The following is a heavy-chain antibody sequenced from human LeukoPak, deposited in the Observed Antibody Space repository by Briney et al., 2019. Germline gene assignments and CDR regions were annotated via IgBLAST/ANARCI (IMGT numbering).Heavy chain of an antibody. CDR3: TRGPLRFLEWPYYYYYGMDV. Sequence: PGGSLRLSCTASGFTFGDYAMSWVRQAPGKGLEWVGFIRSKAYGGTTEYAASVKGRFTISRDDSKSIAYLQMNSLKTEDTAVYYCTRGPLRFLEWPYYYYYGMDVWGQGTTVTVSS. D-gene: IGHD3-3*01. CDR2: IRSKAYGGTT. J-gene: IGHJ6*02. V-gene: IGHV3-49*04. CDR1: GFTFGDYA.